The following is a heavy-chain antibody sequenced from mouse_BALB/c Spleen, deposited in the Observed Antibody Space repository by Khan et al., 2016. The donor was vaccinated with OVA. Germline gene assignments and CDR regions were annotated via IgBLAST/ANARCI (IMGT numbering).Heavy chain of an antibody. D-gene: IGHD1-1*01. J-gene: IGHJ2*01. CDR1: GYSITSDYA. CDR2: ISYSGST. Sequence: VQLKESGPGLLKPSQSLSLTCTVTGYSITSDYAWNWIRQFPGNQLEWMAYISYSGSTTYSPSLRSRISITRDTSKNQFFLQLNSVTTEDTVTFYRASGRLLLRYPGYFDYWGQGTTLTVSS. CDR3: ASGRLLLRYPGYFDY. V-gene: IGHV3-2*02.